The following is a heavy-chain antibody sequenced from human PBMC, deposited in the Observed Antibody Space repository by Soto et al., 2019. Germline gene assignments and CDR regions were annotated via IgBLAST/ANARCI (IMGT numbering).Heavy chain of an antibody. V-gene: IGHV4-59*01. CDR2: IYYSGST. Sequence: PSETLSLTCTVSGGSISSYYWSWIRQPPGKGLEWIGYIYYSGSTNYNPSLKSRVTISVDTSKNQFSLKLSSVTAADTAVYYCARGPHDYGDYYFDYWGQGTLVTVSS. CDR3: ARGPHDYGDYYFDY. D-gene: IGHD4-17*01. J-gene: IGHJ4*02. CDR1: GGSISSYY.